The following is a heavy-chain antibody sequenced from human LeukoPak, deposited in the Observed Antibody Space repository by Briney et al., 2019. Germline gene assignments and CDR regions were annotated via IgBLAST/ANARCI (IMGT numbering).Heavy chain of an antibody. D-gene: IGHD2-15*01. CDR1: GFTFSRYW. V-gene: IGHV3-7*05. J-gene: IGHJ4*02. CDR2: IKEDGSRN. Sequence: GGSLRLSCAASGFTFSRYWMSWVRQAPGKGLEWVANIKEDGSRNHYADSVKGRFTISRDNAKNSLYLQMSSLRAEDTAVYYCAREPQRGVYCSGGSCYSRRFFDYWGQGTLVTVSS. CDR3: AREPQRGVYCSGGSCYSRRFFDY.